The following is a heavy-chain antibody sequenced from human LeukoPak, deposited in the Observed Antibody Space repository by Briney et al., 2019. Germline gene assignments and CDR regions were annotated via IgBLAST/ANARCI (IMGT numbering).Heavy chain of an antibody. J-gene: IGHJ6*03. Sequence: GGSLRLSCAASGFTFSSYGMHWVRQAPGKGLEWVAVISYDGSNKHYADSVKGRFTIPRDNSKNTLYLQMNSLRAEDTAVYYCARAYSETYGLGYYYMDVWGKGTTVTISS. V-gene: IGHV3-30*03. D-gene: IGHD1-26*01. CDR3: ARAYSETYGLGYYYMDV. CDR1: GFTFSSYG. CDR2: ISYDGSNK.